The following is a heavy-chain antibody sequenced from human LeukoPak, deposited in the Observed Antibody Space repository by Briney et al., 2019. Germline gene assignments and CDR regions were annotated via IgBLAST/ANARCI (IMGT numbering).Heavy chain of an antibody. Sequence: GGSLRLSCAASGFTFSSYTMHWIRQAPGKGLEWVSSISGSNSYIFYADSVKGRFTVSRDNAKDSLYLQMNSLGAKDTAVYYCARALTTLTYEGYWGQGTLVTVSS. CDR1: GFTFSSYT. J-gene: IGHJ4*02. V-gene: IGHV3-21*01. CDR2: ISGSNSYI. D-gene: IGHD1-1*01. CDR3: ARALTTLTYEGY.